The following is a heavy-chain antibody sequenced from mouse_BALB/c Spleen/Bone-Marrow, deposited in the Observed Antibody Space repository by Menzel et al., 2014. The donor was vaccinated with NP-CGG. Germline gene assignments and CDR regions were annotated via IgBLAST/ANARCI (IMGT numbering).Heavy chain of an antibody. CDR1: GYTFTSYY. J-gene: IGHJ3*01. CDR3: TRSNGNWFAY. D-gene: IGHD2-1*01. Sequence: QVTLKVSGAELVKPGASVKLSCKASGYTFTSYYMYWVKQRPGQGLEWIGEINPSNGGTNFNEKFMNKATLTVDKSSSTAYMQLSSLIFEDSAVYYCTRSNGNWFAYWGQGTLVTVSA. CDR2: INPSNGGT. V-gene: IGHV1S81*02.